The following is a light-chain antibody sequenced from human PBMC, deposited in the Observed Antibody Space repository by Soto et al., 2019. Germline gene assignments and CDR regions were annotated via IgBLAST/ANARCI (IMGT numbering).Light chain of an antibody. CDR2: GAA. J-gene: IGKJ4*01. V-gene: IGKV3-20*01. CDR1: QSVSSSY. Sequence: IVLTQSHGTLSLSPGERATLSCRASQSVSSSYLAWYQQKPGQAPRLLIYGAASRATGIPDRFSGGGSGTDFSLTISRLEPEDFAVYYCQQYDSSLTFGGGTKVDIK. CDR3: QQYDSSLT.